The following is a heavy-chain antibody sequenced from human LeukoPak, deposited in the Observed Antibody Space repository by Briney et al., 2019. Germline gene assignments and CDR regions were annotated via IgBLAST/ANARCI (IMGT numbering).Heavy chain of an antibody. CDR1: GGSISSSSYY. J-gene: IGHJ5*02. Sequence: PSETLSLTCTVSGGSISSSSYYWGWIRQPPGKGLEWIGSIYYSGSTYYNPSLESRVTISVDTSKNQFSLKLSSVTAADTAVYYCARLRYSGSGSPRNNWFDPWGQGTLVTVSS. CDR3: ARLRYSGSGSPRNNWFDP. V-gene: IGHV4-39*01. CDR2: IYYSGST. D-gene: IGHD3-10*01.